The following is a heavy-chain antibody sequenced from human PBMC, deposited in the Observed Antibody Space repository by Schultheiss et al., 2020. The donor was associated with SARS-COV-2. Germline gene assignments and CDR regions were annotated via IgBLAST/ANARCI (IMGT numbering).Heavy chain of an antibody. V-gene: IGHV3-23*01. CDR1: GFIFTNYA. CDR3: AKDSGTGGDDY. Sequence: GGSLRLSCAASGFIFTNYAIHWVRQAPGKGLEWVSAISGSGGSTYYADSVKGRFTISRDNSKNTLYLQMNSLRAEDTAVYYCAKDSGTGGDDYWGQGTLVTVSS. CDR2: ISGSGGST. J-gene: IGHJ4*02. D-gene: IGHD3-16*01.